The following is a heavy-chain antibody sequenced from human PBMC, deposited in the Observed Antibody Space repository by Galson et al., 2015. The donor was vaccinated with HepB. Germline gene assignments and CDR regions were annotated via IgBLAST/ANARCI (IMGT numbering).Heavy chain of an antibody. J-gene: IGHJ3*02. V-gene: IGHV5-51*01. D-gene: IGHD2-21*02. CDR3: ARHATGYCGGDCSPREYAFDI. CDR1: GYSFTSYW. CDR2: IYPGDSDT. Sequence: QSGAEVKKPGESLKISCKGSGYSFTSYWIGWVRQMPGKGLEWMGIIYPGDSDTRYSPSFQGQVTISADKSISTAYLQWSSLKASDTAMYYCARHATGYCGGDCSPREYAFDIWGQGTMVTVSS.